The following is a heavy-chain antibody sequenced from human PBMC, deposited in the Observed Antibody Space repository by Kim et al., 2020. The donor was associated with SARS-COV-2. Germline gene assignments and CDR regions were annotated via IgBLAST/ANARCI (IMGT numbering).Heavy chain of an antibody. CDR3: TRGDQGSYYTLPFDY. CDR2: IYSSGST. J-gene: IGHJ4*02. V-gene: IGHV4-59*13. Sequence: SETLSLTCTVSGGSISNYYWSWIRQPPGKGLEWIGFIYSSGSTDHNPSLKNRVTMSVDTSNNQFSLKLRSVTAADTAVYYCTRGDQGSYYTLPFDYWGQGTLVTVSS. D-gene: IGHD3-10*01. CDR1: GGSISNYY.